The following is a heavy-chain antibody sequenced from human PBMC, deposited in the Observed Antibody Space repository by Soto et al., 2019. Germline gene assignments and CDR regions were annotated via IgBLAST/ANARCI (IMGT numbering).Heavy chain of an antibody. J-gene: IGHJ6*02. CDR2: IYHSGST. Sequence: QLQLQESGSGLVKPSQTLSLTCAVSGGSISSGGYSWSWIRQPPGKGLEWIGYIYHSGSTYYNPSLKSRVTISVDRSKNQFSLKLSSVTAADTAVYYCAGSSYYHNSGMDVWGQGTTVNVSS. V-gene: IGHV4-30-2*01. D-gene: IGHD3-22*01. CDR3: AGSSYYHNSGMDV. CDR1: GGSISSGGYS.